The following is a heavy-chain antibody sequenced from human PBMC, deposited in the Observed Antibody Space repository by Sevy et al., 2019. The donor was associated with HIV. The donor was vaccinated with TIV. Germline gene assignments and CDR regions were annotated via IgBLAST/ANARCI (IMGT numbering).Heavy chain of an antibody. CDR2: IKQDGSVT. J-gene: IGHJ4*02. CDR3: VRAVAADGSF. CDR1: GFSLNTYW. D-gene: IGHD6-13*01. V-gene: IGHV3-7*01. Sequence: GGSLRLSCAASGFSLNTYWMSWVRQAPGKGREWVANIKQDGSVTYYVDSVKGRFTISRDTARKFLYLQMNSLGAEDTARYYCVRAVAADGSFWGQGTLVTVSS.